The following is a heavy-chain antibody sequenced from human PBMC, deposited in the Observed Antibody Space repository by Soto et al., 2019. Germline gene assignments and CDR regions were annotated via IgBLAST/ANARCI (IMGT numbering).Heavy chain of an antibody. CDR1: GFTFSRYA. D-gene: IGHD3-10*01. V-gene: IGHV3-30-3*01. J-gene: IGHJ5*02. CDR3: ARGYYYGGLDP. Sequence: QVQLVESGGGVVQPGRSLRLSCAASGFTFSRYAMHWARQAPGKGLEWVTVISYDGSEKYYVDSVKGRFTSSRDNSRNEVYLRMNSLRGEDTAVYYCARGYYYGGLDPWGQGTLVTVSA. CDR2: ISYDGSEK.